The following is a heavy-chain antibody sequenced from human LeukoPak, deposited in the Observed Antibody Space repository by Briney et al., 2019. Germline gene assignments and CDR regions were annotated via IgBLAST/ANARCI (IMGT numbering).Heavy chain of an antibody. CDR1: GFTFRSYW. Sequence: GSSLRLSCAASGFTFRSYWMHWVRQAPGKGLVWVSRINIDGSSGSYADSVEGRFTISRDNAKNTVYLQMNSLRSEDTAVYYCAKDRGDQPDYWGQGTLVTVSS. J-gene: IGHJ4*02. V-gene: IGHV3-74*01. D-gene: IGHD3-16*01. CDR3: AKDRGDQPDY. CDR2: INIDGSSG.